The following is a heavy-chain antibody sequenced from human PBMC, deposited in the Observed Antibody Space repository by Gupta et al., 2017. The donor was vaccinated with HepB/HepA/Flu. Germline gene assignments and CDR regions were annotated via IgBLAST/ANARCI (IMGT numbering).Heavy chain of an antibody. V-gene: IGHV1-2*02. Sequence: YGMHWVRQAPGQGLEWMGWINPNSGGTNYAQKFQGRVTMTRDTSISTAYMELSRLRSDDTVVYYCARGYCSSTSCYPIFDYWGQRTLVTVSS. CDR3: ARGYCSSTSCYPIFDY. J-gene: IGHJ4*02. CDR1: YG. D-gene: IGHD2-2*01. CDR2: INPNSGGT.